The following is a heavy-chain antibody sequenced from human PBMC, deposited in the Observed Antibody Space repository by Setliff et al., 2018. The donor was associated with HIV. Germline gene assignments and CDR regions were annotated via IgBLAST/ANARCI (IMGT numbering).Heavy chain of an antibody. CDR1: GFTFSDYS. J-gene: IGHJ4*02. V-gene: IGHV3-48*04. Sequence: LRLSCAASGFTFSDYSMSWVRQAPGKGLEWVSYISSSGSSIYYGDSGKGRFTISRDNAKNSLYMQMNSLRAEDTAVYYCARELQWSRDSGREEDYWGQGTLVTVSS. CDR3: ARELQWSRDSGREEDY. CDR2: ISSSGSSI. D-gene: IGHD1-26*01.